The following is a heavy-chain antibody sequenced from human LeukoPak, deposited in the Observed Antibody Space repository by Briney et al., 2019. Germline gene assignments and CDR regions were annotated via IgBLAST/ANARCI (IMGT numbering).Heavy chain of an antibody. D-gene: IGHD3-10*01. V-gene: IGHV3-7*01. Sequence: GGSLRLSCTASGFTFSTYWMSWVRQAPGKGLEWEANTREDGSEKYYVDSVKGRFTISRDNAKNSLYLQMNSLRAEDTAVYYCARELAGHYYGSGSSFDYWGQGTLVTVSS. CDR1: GFTFSTYW. CDR2: TREDGSEK. J-gene: IGHJ4*02. CDR3: ARELAGHYYGSGSSFDY.